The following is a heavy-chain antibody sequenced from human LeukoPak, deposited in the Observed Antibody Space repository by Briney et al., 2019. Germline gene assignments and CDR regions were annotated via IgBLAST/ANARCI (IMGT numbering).Heavy chain of an antibody. CDR2: ISSSSSYI. V-gene: IGHV3-21*01. CDR1: GFTFSSYS. J-gene: IGHJ4*02. D-gene: IGHD1-26*01. CDR3: ARALWELRSSAYFDH. Sequence: GGSLRLSCAASGFTFSSYSMNWVRQAPGKGLEWVSSISSSSSYIYYADSVKGRFTISRDNAKNSLYLQMNSLRDEDTAIYFCARALWELRSSAYFDHWGQGTLVTVSS.